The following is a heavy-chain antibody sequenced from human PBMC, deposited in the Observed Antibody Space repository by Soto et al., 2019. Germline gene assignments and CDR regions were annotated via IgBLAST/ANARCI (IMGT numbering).Heavy chain of an antibody. D-gene: IGHD3-16*02. CDR2: IYYSGST. CDR1: GGSISSGDYY. CDR3: ARVRGYDYVWGSYRYTNFDY. Sequence: PSETLSLTCTVSGGSISSGDYYWSWIRQPPGKGLEWIGYIYYSGSTYYNPSLKSRVTISVDTSKNQFSLKLSSVTAADTAVYYCARVRGYDYVWGSYRYTNFDYWGQGTLVTSPQ. V-gene: IGHV4-30-4*01. J-gene: IGHJ4*02.